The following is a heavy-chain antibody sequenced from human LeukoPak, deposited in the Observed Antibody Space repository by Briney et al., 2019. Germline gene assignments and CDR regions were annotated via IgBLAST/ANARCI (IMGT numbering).Heavy chain of an antibody. CDR3: ARARGITMTSAAFDI. D-gene: IGHD3-22*01. V-gene: IGHV1-69*05. CDR1: GYTFTGYY. CDR2: IIPIFGTA. Sequence: SVKVSCKASGYTFTGYYMHWVRQAPGQGLEWMGRIIPIFGTANYAQKFQGRVTITTDESTSTAYMELSSLRSEDTAVYYCARARGITMTSAAFDIWGQGTMVTVSS. J-gene: IGHJ3*02.